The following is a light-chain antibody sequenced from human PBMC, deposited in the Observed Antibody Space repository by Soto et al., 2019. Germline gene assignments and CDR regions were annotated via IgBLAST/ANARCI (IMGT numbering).Light chain of an antibody. J-gene: IGLJ1*01. V-gene: IGLV2-11*01. CDR3: CSYAGSYSYV. CDR1: SSDVGGYNF. Sequence: QSALTQPRSVSESPGQSVTISCAGTSSDVGGYNFVSWYQQHPGKAPKLIIYDVSKRPSGVPDRFSGSKSGYTASLTISGLQAEDEGDYYCCSYAGSYSYVFGSGTQLTVL. CDR2: DVS.